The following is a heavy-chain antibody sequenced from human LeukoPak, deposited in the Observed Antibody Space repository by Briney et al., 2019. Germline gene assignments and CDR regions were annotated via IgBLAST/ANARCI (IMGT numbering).Heavy chain of an antibody. CDR2: IRSKAYGGTT. CDR3: TRPYDWWFDP. J-gene: IGHJ5*02. Sequence: GGSLRLSCAASGFTFTNAWMHWVRQAPGKGLEWVGFIRSKAYGGTTEYAASVKGRFTISRDDSKSIAYLQMNSLKTEDTAVYYCTRPYDWWFDPWGQGTLVTVSS. D-gene: IGHD3-16*01. V-gene: IGHV3-49*04. CDR1: GFTFTNAW.